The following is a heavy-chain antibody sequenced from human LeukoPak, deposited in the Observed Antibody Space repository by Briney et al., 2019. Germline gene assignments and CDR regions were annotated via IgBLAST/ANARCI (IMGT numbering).Heavy chain of an antibody. CDR3: AKDHFDTSTWYDA. V-gene: IGHV3-30*18. J-gene: IGHJ5*02. CDR2: ISYDGNNK. Sequence: GGSLRLSCAASGFTFSSSGMHWVRQAPGKGLEWVAGISYDGNNKYYADSMKGRFTISRDNSERTLYLQMSSPTTEDTAVYYCAKDHFDTSTWYDAWGQGTLVTVSS. D-gene: IGHD2-2*01. CDR1: GFTFSSSG.